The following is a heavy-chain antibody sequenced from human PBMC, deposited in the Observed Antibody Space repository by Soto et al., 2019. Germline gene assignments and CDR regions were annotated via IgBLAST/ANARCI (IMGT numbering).Heavy chain of an antibody. CDR2: INHSGST. Sequence: QVQLQQWGAGLLKPSETLSLTCAVYGGSFSGYYWSWIRQPPGKGLEWIGEINHSGSTNYNPSHKSRVTIAVDTSNNQYSLKLSSVTAADTAVYYCGTVGRPGYYYYSGMDVWGQGTTVTVSS. CDR3: GTVGRPGYYYYSGMDV. V-gene: IGHV4-34*01. D-gene: IGHD1-26*01. J-gene: IGHJ6*02. CDR1: GGSFSGYY.